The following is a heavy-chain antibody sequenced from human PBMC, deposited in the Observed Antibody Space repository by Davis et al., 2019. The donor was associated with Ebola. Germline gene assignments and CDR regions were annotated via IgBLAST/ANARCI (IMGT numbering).Heavy chain of an antibody. V-gene: IGHV3-13*01. CDR3: ARQIRESGMDV. D-gene: IGHD1-26*01. CDR1: GFTFSSYD. J-gene: IGHJ6*04. Sequence: GESLKISCAASGFTFSSYDMHWVRQATGKGLEWVSAIGTAGDTYYPGSVKGRFTISRENAKNSLYLQMNSLRAGDTAVYYCARQIRESGMDVWGKGTTVTVSS. CDR2: IGTAGDT.